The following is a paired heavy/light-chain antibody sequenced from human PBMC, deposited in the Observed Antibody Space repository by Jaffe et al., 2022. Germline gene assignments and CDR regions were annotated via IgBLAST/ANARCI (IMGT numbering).Light chain of an antibody. Sequence: SYELRQPPSVSVSPGQTASITCSGDKLGNKYVCWYQQKPGQSPVLVIYQDNKRPSGIPERFFGSNSGNTATLTISGTQPLDEADYYCQTWDSSTVVFGGGTKLAVL. CDR3: QTWDSSTVV. V-gene: IGLV3-1*01. CDR2: QDN. J-gene: IGLJ3*02. CDR1: KLGNKY.
Heavy chain of an antibody. CDR2: IKEDGSDK. CDR3: ARREQLCSSMSCSAGRSFDY. CDR1: GFTFSSHY. D-gene: IGHD2-2*01. Sequence: EVQLVESGGGLVQPGGSLRVSCAASGFTFSSHYMTWVRQAPGKGLEWVANIKEDGSDKSYADSVKGRFTISRDNAKNSVFLQMNSLRLEDTAVYYCARREQLCSSMSCSAGRSFDYWGQGTLVTVSS. V-gene: IGHV3-7*05. J-gene: IGHJ4*02.